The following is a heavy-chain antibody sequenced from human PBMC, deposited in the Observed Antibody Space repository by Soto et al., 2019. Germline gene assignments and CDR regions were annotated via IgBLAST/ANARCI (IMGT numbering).Heavy chain of an antibody. Sequence: QMQLRESGPGLVKPSGTLSLTCTVYGDSITNNHWWSWVRQPPGKGPELIGGIYPTGIANYNPSLESRVAFSVDQSKNQFSLRLTAVTAADSAVYYGVNKLGPYYYGLDVWGQGTTVTVSS. D-gene: IGHD3-16*01. CDR1: GDSITNNHW. CDR3: VNKLGPYYYGLDV. CDR2: IYPTGIA. V-gene: IGHV4-4*02. J-gene: IGHJ6*02.